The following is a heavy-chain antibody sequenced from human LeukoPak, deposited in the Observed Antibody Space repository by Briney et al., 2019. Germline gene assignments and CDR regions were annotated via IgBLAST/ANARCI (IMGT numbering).Heavy chain of an antibody. J-gene: IGHJ4*02. D-gene: IGHD6-13*01. CDR1: GGSISSYY. CDR3: EQGIAAAGRDD. V-gene: IGHV4-4*07. Sequence: KSSETLSLTCTVSGGSISSYYWSWIRQPAGKGLEWIGRIYTSGSTNYNPYLKSRVTMSVDTSKNQFSLKLSSVTAADTAVYYCEQGIAAAGRDDWGQGTLVTVSS. CDR2: IYTSGST.